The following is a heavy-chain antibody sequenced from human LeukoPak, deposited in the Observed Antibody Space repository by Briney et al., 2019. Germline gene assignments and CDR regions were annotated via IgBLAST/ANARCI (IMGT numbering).Heavy chain of an antibody. V-gene: IGHV3-53*01. CDR2: IYSDNT. D-gene: IGHD6-13*01. Sequence: GGSLRLSCTVSGFTVSSNSMSWVRQAPGKGLEWVSFIYSDNTHYADSVKGRFTISRDNSKNTLYLQMNSLRAEDTAVYYCAKDRAAAGLGNWFDPWGQGTLVTVSS. J-gene: IGHJ5*02. CDR3: AKDRAAAGLGNWFDP. CDR1: GFTVSSNS.